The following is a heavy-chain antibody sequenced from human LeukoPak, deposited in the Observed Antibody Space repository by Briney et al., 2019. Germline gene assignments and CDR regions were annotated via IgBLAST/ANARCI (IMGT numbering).Heavy chain of an antibody. J-gene: IGHJ5*02. V-gene: IGHV3-53*01. CDR1: GFTVSSNY. CDR2: IYSGGST. CDR3: ARAVVPAPWFDP. Sequence: GGSLRLSCAASGFTVSSNYVSWVRQAPGKGLEWVSVIYSGGSTYYADSVKGRFTISRDNSKNTLYLQMNSLRAEDTAVYYCARAVVPAPWFDPWGQGTLVTVSS. D-gene: IGHD2-2*01.